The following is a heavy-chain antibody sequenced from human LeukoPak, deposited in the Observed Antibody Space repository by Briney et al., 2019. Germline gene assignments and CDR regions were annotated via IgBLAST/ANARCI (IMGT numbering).Heavy chain of an antibody. CDR3: ARNYYYYYYMDV. CDR1: GGSFSGYY. CDR2: INHSGST. J-gene: IGHJ6*03. Sequence: SETLSLTCAVYGGSFSGYYWSWIRQPPGKGLEWIGEINHSGSTNYNPSPKSRVTISVDTSKNQFSLKLSSVTAADTAVYYCARNYYYYYYMDVWGKGTTVTVSS. V-gene: IGHV4-34*01.